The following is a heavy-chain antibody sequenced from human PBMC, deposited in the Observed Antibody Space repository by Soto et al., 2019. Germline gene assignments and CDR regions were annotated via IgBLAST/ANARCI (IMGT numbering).Heavy chain of an antibody. J-gene: IGHJ5*02. CDR3: ARGWRFDP. D-gene: IGHD1-1*01. Sequence: ETLSLTCGAYGGSFSGYQWNWIRQSPGQGLEWIGEINHSGTTKYNPSLESRINLSVDNSKKQFSLKMFSVTAADTAIYYCARGWRFDPWGQGTQVTVS. CDR2: INHSGTT. CDR1: GGSFSGYQ. V-gene: IGHV4-34*01.